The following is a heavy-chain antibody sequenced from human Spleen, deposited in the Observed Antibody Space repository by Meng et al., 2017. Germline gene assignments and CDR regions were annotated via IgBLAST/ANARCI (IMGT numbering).Heavy chain of an antibody. CDR3: ARDISLNWFDP. Sequence: SETLSLTCAVYGGSFSGYYWSWIRQPPGKGLEWIGEINHSGSTNYNPSLKSRVTISVDTSKNQFSLKLSSVTAADTAVYYCARDISLNWFDPWGQGTQVTVSS. J-gene: IGHJ5*02. CDR1: GGSFSGYY. D-gene: IGHD5-12*01. V-gene: IGHV4-34*01. CDR2: INHSGST.